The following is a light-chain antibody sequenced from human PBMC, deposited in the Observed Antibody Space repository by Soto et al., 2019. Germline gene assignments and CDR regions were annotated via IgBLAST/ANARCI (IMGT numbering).Light chain of an antibody. CDR2: AAS. J-gene: IGKJ5*01. CDR3: QQYNNLRP. CDR1: TSITTS. V-gene: IGKV3-15*01. Sequence: VVSQSPSALAWTPRDRATLAWRASTSITTSLAWYQQKHGQPTRLLIYAASTRATGVPARFNGSGSGTEFTITISRQQSEDFAVYYCQQYNNLRPSGQGTRLEIK.